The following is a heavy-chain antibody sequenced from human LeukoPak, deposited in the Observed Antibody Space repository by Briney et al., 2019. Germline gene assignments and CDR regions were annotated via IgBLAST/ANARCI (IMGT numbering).Heavy chain of an antibody. V-gene: IGHV1-46*03. D-gene: IGHD3-22*01. CDR2: INPSGGST. CDR1: GYTFTSYY. CDR3: ARSQGYYDSSGYLTRIDAFDI. Sequence: ASVKVSCKASGYTFTSYYMHWVRQAPGQGLEWMGIINPSGGSTSYAQKFRGRVTMTKDTSTSTAYMELSRLRSDDTAVYYCARSQGYYDSSGYLTRIDAFDIWGQGTMVTVSS. J-gene: IGHJ3*02.